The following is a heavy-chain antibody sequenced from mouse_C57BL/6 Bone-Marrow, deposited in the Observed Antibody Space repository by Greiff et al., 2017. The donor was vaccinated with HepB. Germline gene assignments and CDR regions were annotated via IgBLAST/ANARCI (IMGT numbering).Heavy chain of an antibody. J-gene: IGHJ4*01. D-gene: IGHD1-1*01. Sequence: QVQLQQPGAELVKPGASVKLSCKASGYTFTSYWMHWVKQRPGQGLEWIGMIHPNSGSTNYNAKFKSKATLTVDKSSSTAYMQLSSLTSEDSAVYYCAREDYYGTPYYAMDYWGQGTSVTVSS. CDR2: IHPNSGST. CDR1: GYTFTSYW. V-gene: IGHV1-64*01. CDR3: AREDYYGTPYYAMDY.